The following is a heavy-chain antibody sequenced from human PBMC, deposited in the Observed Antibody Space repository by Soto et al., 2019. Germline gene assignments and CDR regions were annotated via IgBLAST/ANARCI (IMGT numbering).Heavy chain of an antibody. D-gene: IGHD6-13*01. CDR2: IHYGGTT. J-gene: IGHJ5*02. Sequence: SETLSLTCTVSGGSINSYCWSWIRQPPGKGLEWIGNIHYGGTTGYNPSLKSRITINPDTSENQFSLQLNSVTPEDTAVYYCAREVEQELAYNWFDPWGQGTLVTVSS. CDR3: AREVEQELAYNWFDP. V-gene: IGHV4-59*12. CDR1: GGSINSYC.